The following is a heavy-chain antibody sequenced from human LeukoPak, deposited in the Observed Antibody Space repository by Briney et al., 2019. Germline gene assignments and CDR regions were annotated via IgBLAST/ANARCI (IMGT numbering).Heavy chain of an antibody. V-gene: IGHV1-18*01. CDR3: ARDLVVYCSSTSCYPHYYYGMDV. CDR2: ISAYNGNT. J-gene: IGHJ6*02. Sequence: GASVKVSCKASGYTFTSYGISWVRQAPGQGREWMGWISAYNGNTNYAQKLQGKVTMTKDTSTRPAYMEMRRMRSDDTAVYYCARDLVVYCSSTSCYPHYYYGMDVWGQGTTVTVSS. CDR1: GYTFTSYG. D-gene: IGHD2-2*01.